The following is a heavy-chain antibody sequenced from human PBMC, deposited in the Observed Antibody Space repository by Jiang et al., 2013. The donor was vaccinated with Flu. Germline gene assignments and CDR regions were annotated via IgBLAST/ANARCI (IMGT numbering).Heavy chain of an antibody. J-gene: IGHJ4*02. V-gene: IGHV3-33*01. Sequence: SGGGVVQPGRSLRLSCAASGFTFSSYGMHWVRQAPGKGLEWVAVIWYDGSNKYYADSVKGRFTVSRDNSKNTLYLQMNSLRAEDTAVYYCASSPRYGSGSYFDYWGQGTLVTVSS. CDR2: IWYDGSNK. CDR1: GFTFSSYG. CDR3: ASSPRYGSGSYFDY. D-gene: IGHD3-10*01.